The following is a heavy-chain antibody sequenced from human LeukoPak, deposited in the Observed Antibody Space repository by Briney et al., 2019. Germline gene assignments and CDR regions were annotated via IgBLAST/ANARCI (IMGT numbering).Heavy chain of an antibody. Sequence: NPGGSLRLSCAASGCTFSSYAMSWVRQAPGKGLEWVSVISGSGGSTDYADSVKGRFSISRDNSKNTLYLQMNSLRAEDTAVYYCARTNTYYDFWSGGYHYYYMDVWGKGTTVTVSS. D-gene: IGHD3-3*01. V-gene: IGHV3-23*01. CDR1: GCTFSSYA. CDR2: ISGSGGST. CDR3: ARTNTYYDFWSGGYHYYYMDV. J-gene: IGHJ6*03.